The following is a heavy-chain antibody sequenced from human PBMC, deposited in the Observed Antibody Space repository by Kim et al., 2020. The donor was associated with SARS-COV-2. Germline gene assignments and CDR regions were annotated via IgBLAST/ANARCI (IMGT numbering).Heavy chain of an antibody. CDR2: IYYSGST. J-gene: IGHJ5*02. CDR3: ARLGFGIAAAGGYYWFDP. D-gene: IGHD6-13*01. Sequence: SETLSLTCTVSGGSISSYYWSWIRQPPGKGLEWIGYIYYSGSTNYNPSLKSRVTISVDTSKNQFSLKLSSVTAADTAVYYCARLGFGIAAAGGYYWFDPWGQGTLVTVSS. V-gene: IGHV4-59*01. CDR1: GGSISSYY.